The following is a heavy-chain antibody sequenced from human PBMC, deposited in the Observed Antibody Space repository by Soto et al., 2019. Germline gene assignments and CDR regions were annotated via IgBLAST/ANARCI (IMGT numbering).Heavy chain of an antibody. CDR3: ARDRVDCSGGNCWRSVEDT. D-gene: IGHD2-15*01. CDR2: IDPSGGGT. Sequence: QVQLVQSGAEVKKPGASVKVSCKASGYTFTSYYMHWVRQAPGQGLEWMGIIDPSGGGTSYEQKFQVRLTMTRDTSTSTVYMALSSLRSEDTAVYSCARDRVDCSGGNCWRSVEDTWGQGTLVTVSS. V-gene: IGHV1-46*01. CDR1: GYTFTSYY. J-gene: IGHJ5*02.